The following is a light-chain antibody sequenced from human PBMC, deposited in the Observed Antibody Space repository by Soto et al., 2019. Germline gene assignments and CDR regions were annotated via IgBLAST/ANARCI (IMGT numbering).Light chain of an antibody. V-gene: IGLV1-40*01. CDR1: TSNLGAGYD. CDR3: QAYDYSLTASV. CDR2: GNR. Sequence: QSVLTQPPSVSGAPGQRVTLSCTGNTSNLGAGYDVHWYQQLPGAAPKLVIFGNRNRLSGVPERFSGSKSGTSASLAITGLQDEDEADYYCQAYDYSLTASVFGGGTKLTVL. J-gene: IGLJ3*02.